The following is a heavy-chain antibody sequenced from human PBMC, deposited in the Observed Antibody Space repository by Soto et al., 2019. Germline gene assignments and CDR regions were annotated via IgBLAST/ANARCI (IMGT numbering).Heavy chain of an antibody. D-gene: IGHD2-8*01. CDR3: ASSYCTNGVCYSTSPFDY. J-gene: IGHJ4*02. CDR1: GGSISSYY. CDR2: IYYSGST. Sequence: SETLSLTCTVSGGSISSYYWSWIRQPPGKGLEWIGYIYYSGSTNYNPSLKSRVTISVDTSKNQFSLKLSSVTAADTAVYYCASSYCTNGVCYSTSPFDYWGQGTLVTVSS. V-gene: IGHV4-59*01.